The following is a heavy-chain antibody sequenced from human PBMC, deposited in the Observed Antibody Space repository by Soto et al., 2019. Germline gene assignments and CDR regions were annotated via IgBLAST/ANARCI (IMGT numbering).Heavy chain of an antibody. CDR2: IIPILGIA. J-gene: IGHJ6*02. D-gene: IGHD2-15*01. CDR1: GGTFSSYT. CDR3: ARDWGNCTGGSCYSDYYYYYGMDV. Sequence: SVKVSCKASGGTFSSYTISWVRQAPGQGLEWMGRIIPILGIANYAQKFQGRVTITADKSTSTAYMELRSLRSDDTAVYYCARDWGNCTGGSCYSDYYYYYGMDVWGQGTTVTVSS. V-gene: IGHV1-69*04.